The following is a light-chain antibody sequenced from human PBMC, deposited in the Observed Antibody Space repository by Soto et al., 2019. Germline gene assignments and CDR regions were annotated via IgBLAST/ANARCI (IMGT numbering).Light chain of an antibody. V-gene: IGLV2-14*01. CDR2: EVR. J-gene: IGLJ2*01. Sequence: QPASVSGSPGQSITISCTGTSSDVGGYNYVSWYQHHPGKAPKLMISEVRNRPSGISNRFSASKSGNTASLTISGLQAEDEADYYCSSYTSSGTVVFGGGTKLTVL. CDR3: SSYTSSGTVV. CDR1: SSDVGGYNY.